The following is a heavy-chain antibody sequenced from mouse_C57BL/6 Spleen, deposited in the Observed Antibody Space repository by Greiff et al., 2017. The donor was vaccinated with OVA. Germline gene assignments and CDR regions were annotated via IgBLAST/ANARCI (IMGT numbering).Heavy chain of an antibody. CDR1: GYSITSGYY. V-gene: IGHV3-6*01. CDR2: ISYDGSN. D-gene: IGHD1-1*01. CDR3: ASPYYYGSSHWYFDV. Sequence: EVKLMESGPGLVKPSQSLSLTCSVTGYSITSGYYWNWIRQLAGNQLEWMGYISYDGSNNYNQYFKNRISITRDTSTNQFFLKLNSVTTEDTSTEYGASPYYYGSSHWYFDVWGTGTTVTVSA. J-gene: IGHJ1*03.